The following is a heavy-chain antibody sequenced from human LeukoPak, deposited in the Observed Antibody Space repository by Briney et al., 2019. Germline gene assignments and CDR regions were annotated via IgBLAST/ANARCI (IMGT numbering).Heavy chain of an antibody. CDR2: IYHSGST. V-gene: IGHV4-38-2*02. Sequence: SETLSLTCTVSGSSISSVYHWGWIWQPPGKGLEWIGTIYHSGSTYYNPSLKSRVTISLDTSNNQFSLKLSSVTAADTAVYYCARALHSGNWYYFDYWGQGTLVTVSS. J-gene: IGHJ4*02. CDR3: ARALHSGNWYYFDY. D-gene: IGHD1-26*01. CDR1: GSSISSVYH.